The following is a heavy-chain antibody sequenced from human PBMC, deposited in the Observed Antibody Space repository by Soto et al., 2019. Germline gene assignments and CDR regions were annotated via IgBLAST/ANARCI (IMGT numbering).Heavy chain of an antibody. CDR2: IITYNGNT. CDR3: ARGMLRGTMIVVLSTFHY. Sequence: GASVKVSCKASGYTFTNYGITWERQAPGQGLEWMGWIITYNGNTNYPQKLQGRVTMTTDTSTSTAYMELRSLRSDDTAVYYCARGMLRGTMIVVLSTFHYWGQATPVTVSS. J-gene: IGHJ4*02. CDR1: GYTFTNYG. V-gene: IGHV1-18*01. D-gene: IGHD3-22*01.